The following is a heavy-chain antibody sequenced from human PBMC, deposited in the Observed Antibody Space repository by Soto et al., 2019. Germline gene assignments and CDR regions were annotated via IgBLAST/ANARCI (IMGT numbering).Heavy chain of an antibody. D-gene: IGHD2-21*02. CDR1: GFSLSTGGVG. V-gene: IGHV2-5*02. CDR2: IYWDNDK. CDR3: VQSRCGGDCLRSYSSHYYYGMDV. Sequence: QITLKESGPTLVKPTQTLTLTCTFSGFSLSTGGVGVGWIRQPPGKALEWLALIYWDNDKRYSPSLKSRLTVTKDTSKNQVVLTMNNMDPVDTATYYCVQSRCGGDCLRSYSSHYYYGMDVWGQGTTVTVFS. J-gene: IGHJ6*02.